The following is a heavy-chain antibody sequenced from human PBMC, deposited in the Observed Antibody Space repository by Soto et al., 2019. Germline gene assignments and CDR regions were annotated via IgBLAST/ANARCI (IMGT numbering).Heavy chain of an antibody. D-gene: IGHD6-19*01. CDR1: GGSFSGYY. Sequence: SETLSLTCAVYGGSFSGYYWSWIRQPPGKGLEWIGEINHSGSTNYNPSLKSRVTISVDTSKNQFSLKLSSVTAADTAVYYCARGSRSGWQLNAFDIWGQGTMVTV. CDR2: INHSGST. CDR3: ARGSRSGWQLNAFDI. V-gene: IGHV4-34*01. J-gene: IGHJ3*02.